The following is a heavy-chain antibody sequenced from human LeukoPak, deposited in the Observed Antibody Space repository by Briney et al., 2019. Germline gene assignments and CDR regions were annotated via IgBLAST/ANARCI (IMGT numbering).Heavy chain of an antibody. CDR3: ASGMYYDFWSGPEPQFDP. J-gene: IGHJ5*02. D-gene: IGHD3-3*01. CDR1: GFTFSSYS. Sequence: PGGSLRLSCAASGFTFSSYSMNWVRQAPGKGLEWVSSISSSSSYIYYADSVKGRFTISRDNAKNSLYLQMNSLRAEDTAVYYCASGMYYDFWSGPEPQFDPWGQGTLVPVSS. V-gene: IGHV3-21*01. CDR2: ISSSSSYI.